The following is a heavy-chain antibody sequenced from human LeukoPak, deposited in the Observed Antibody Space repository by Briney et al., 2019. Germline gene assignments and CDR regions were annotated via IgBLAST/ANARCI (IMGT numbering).Heavy chain of an antibody. CDR1: GFTFGTYG. CDR3: ARDSTRILGLFDY. V-gene: IGHV3-48*01. CDR2: ISSRSDSE. J-gene: IGHJ4*02. D-gene: IGHD2/OR15-2a*01. Sequence: GGSLRLSCASSGFTFGTYGMNWVRQAPEKGREWVSYISSRSDSENYADSVKGRFTISRDNIRNLLYLQMNSLRAEDTAVYFCARDSTRILGLFDYWGQGTLVTISS.